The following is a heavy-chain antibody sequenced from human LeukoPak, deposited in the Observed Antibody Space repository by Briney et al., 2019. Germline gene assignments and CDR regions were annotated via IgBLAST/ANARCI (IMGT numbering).Heavy chain of an antibody. CDR1: GFIFNSYG. Sequence: GGSLNLSCRASGFIFNSYGMHWVRQAPGKGLEWVSYISSSGSTIYYADSVKGRFTISRDNAKNSLYLQMNSLRAEDTAVYYCAELGITMIGGVWGKGTTVTISS. CDR3: AELGITMIGGV. V-gene: IGHV3-48*04. CDR2: ISSSGSTI. J-gene: IGHJ6*04. D-gene: IGHD3-10*02.